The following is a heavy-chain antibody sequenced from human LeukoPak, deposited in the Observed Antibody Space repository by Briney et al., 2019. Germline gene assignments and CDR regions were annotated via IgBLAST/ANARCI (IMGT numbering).Heavy chain of an antibody. CDR2: IYTSGRA. V-gene: IGHV4-4*07. CDR3: AKGTDRRYFDY. J-gene: IGHJ4*02. D-gene: IGHD3/OR15-3a*01. CDR1: GGSISSYY. Sequence: PSETLSLTCTVSGGSISSYYWSWIRQPAGKGLEWIGCIYTSGRANYNPSFRSRVTMSVDTSKNQCSLKLTSVTAADTAVYYCAKGTDRRYFDYWGQGTLVTVSS.